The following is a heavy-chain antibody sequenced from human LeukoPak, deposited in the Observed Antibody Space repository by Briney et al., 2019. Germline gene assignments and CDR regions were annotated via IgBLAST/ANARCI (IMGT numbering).Heavy chain of an antibody. J-gene: IGHJ4*02. Sequence: GGSLRLSCAASGFTFRAYAMHWVRQAPGKGLEWVAVISHDGSNKYYADSVKGRFTISRDNSKNTLYLQMNSLRAEDTAVYYCARDRDPIIAVAGTLDYWGQGTLVTVSS. D-gene: IGHD6-19*01. CDR1: GFTFRAYA. V-gene: IGHV3-30-3*01. CDR2: ISHDGSNK. CDR3: ARDRDPIIAVAGTLDY.